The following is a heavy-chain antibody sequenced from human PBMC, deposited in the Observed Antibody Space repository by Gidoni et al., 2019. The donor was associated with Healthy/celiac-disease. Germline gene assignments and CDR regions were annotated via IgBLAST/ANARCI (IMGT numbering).Heavy chain of an antibody. CDR3: ARPSTDCSSTSCYTDY. CDR1: GFTFSSYA. CDR2: ISYDGSNK. J-gene: IGHJ4*02. V-gene: IGHV3-30-3*01. D-gene: IGHD2-2*02. Sequence: QVQLVESGGGVVQPGRSLRLACAASGFTFSSYAMPWVRQAPGKGLEWVAVISYDGSNKYYADSVKGRFTISRDNSKNTLYLQMNSLRAEDTAVYYCARPSTDCSSTSCYTDYWGQGTLVTVSS.